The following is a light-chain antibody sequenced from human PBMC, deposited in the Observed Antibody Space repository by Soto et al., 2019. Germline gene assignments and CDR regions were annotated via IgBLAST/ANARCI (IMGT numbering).Light chain of an antibody. J-gene: IGKJ1*01. CDR1: QTISSW. CDR2: KAS. Sequence: EIRMKQSPSTLSGSIGDRVTMTCRASQTISSWLAWYQQKPGKAPKLLIYKASTLKSGVPSRFSGSGSGTDFTLTISSLQPEDFATYYCQQSYSTPRTFGQGTNVDIK. CDR3: QQSYSTPRT. V-gene: IGKV1-5*03.